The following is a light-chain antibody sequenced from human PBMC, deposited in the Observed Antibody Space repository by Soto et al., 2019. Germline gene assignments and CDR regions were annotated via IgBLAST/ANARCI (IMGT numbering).Light chain of an antibody. CDR3: GSYARRSTVV. CDR1: SSDVGSFNL. CDR2: EAS. Sequence: QSALTQPASVSGSPGQSITISCTGTSSDVGSFNLVSWYQQHPGKAPKLMIYEASKRPSGVSNRFSGSKSGNTAYKTISGLQPEDEADYYCGSYARRSTVVFGGGTKLTVL. J-gene: IGLJ2*01. V-gene: IGLV2-23*01.